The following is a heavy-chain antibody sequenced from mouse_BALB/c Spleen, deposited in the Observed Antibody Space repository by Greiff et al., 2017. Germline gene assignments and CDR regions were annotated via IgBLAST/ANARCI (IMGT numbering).Heavy chain of an antibody. J-gene: IGHJ3*01. CDR2: ISSGSSTI. CDR1: GFTFSSFG. Sequence: EVMLVESGGGLVQPGGSRKLSCAASGFTFSSFGMHWVRQAPEKGLEWVAYISSGSSTIYYADTVKGRFTISRDNPKNTLFLQMTSLRSEDTAMYYCAREGITTATYSFAYWGQGTLVTVSA. CDR3: AREGITTATYSFAY. V-gene: IGHV5-17*02. D-gene: IGHD1-2*01.